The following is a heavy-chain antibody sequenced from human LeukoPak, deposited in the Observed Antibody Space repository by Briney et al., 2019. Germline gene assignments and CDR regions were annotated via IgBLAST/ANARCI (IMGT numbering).Heavy chain of an antibody. CDR2: ISTSSSYI. CDR1: GFTFSSYA. J-gene: IGHJ4*02. CDR3: ARNRGDPSYFDY. V-gene: IGHV3-21*01. D-gene: IGHD4-17*01. Sequence: PGGSLILSCAASGFTFSSYAMSWVRQAPGKGLEWVSSISTSSSYIYYADSVKGRFTISRNNPKNSLYLQMNSLRAEDTAVYYCARNRGDPSYFDYWGQGTLVTVSS.